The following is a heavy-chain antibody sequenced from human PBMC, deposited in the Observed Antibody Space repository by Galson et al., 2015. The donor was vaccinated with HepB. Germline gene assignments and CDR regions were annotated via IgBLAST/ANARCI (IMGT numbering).Heavy chain of an antibody. CDR1: GFTFSSYW. D-gene: IGHD3-22*01. CDR3: ARGDSSGYYYRYASYYYYGMDV. V-gene: IGHV3-7*01. Sequence: SLRLSCAAPGFTFSSYWMSWVRQAPGKGLEWVANIKQDGSEKYYVDSVKGRFTISRDNAKNSLYLQMNSLRAEDTAVYYCARGDSSGYYYRYASYYYYGMDVWGRGTTVTVSS. J-gene: IGHJ6*02. CDR2: IKQDGSEK.